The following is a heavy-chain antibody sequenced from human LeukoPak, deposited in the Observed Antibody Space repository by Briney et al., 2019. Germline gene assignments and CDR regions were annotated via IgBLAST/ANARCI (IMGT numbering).Heavy chain of an antibody. CDR3: ARDLSRSSSWYEGHWFDP. D-gene: IGHD6-13*01. V-gene: IGHV4-39*07. CDR2: IYYSGGT. CDR1: GGSISSSSYY. Sequence: SETVSLTCTVSGGSISSSSYYWGWIRQPPGKGLEWIGSIYYSGGTYYNPSLKSRVTISVDTSKNQFSLKLSSVTAADTAVYYCARDLSRSSSWYEGHWFDPWGQGTLVTVSS. J-gene: IGHJ5*02.